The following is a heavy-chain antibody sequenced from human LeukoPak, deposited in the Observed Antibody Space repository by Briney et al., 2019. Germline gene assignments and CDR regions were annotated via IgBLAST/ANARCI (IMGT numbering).Heavy chain of an antibody. CDR1: GFTFSNYW. D-gene: IGHD2-2*01. Sequence: GGSLRLSCAASGFTFSNYWMHWVRQAPGKGLVWVSRINSDGSSTSYADSVKGRFTIFRDNAKNTLYVQMNSLRAEDTAVYYCARVAGYCSSTTCYAGFDYWGQGTLVTVSS. V-gene: IGHV3-74*01. J-gene: IGHJ4*02. CDR2: INSDGSST. CDR3: ARVAGYCSSTTCYAGFDY.